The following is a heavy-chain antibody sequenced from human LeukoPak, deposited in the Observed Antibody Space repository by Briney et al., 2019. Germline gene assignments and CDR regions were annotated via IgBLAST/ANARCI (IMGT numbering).Heavy chain of an antibody. CDR2: ISWNSGSI. V-gene: IGHV3-9*01. J-gene: IGHJ3*02. D-gene: IGHD3-3*01. CDR3: AKGGFGVVTVEAFDI. CDR1: GFTFDDYA. Sequence: GRSLRLSCAASGFTFDDYAMHWVRQAPGKGLEWVSGISWNSGSIGYADSVKGRFTISRDNAKNSLYLQMNSLRAEDTALYYCAKGGFGVVTVEAFDIWGQGTMVTVPS.